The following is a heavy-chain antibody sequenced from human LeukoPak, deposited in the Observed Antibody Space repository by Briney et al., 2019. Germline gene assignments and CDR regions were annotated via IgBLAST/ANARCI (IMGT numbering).Heavy chain of an antibody. CDR1: GGSFSGYY. V-gene: IGHV4-34*01. Sequence: SETLSLTCAVYGGSFSGYYWSWIRQPPGKGLEWIGEINHSGSTNYNPSLKSRVTISVDTSKNQFSLKLRSVTAADTAVYYCARVTGYRIEDYFDYWGQGTLVTVSS. J-gene: IGHJ4*02. D-gene: IGHD6-13*01. CDR3: ARVTGYRIEDYFDY. CDR2: INHSGST.